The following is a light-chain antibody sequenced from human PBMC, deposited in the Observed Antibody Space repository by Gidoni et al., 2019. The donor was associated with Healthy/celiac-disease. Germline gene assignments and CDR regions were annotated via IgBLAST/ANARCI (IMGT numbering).Light chain of an antibody. CDR1: ALPKHY. V-gene: IGLV3-25*02. CDR2: KDS. Sequence: SYELTQPPSVSVSPGQTARITCSGDALPKHYAYWYQQQPGQAPVLVIYKDSERPSGIPERFSGSSSGTTVTLTISGAQAEDEADYYCQSADSSGSYVVFGGGTKLTVL. CDR3: QSADSSGSYVV. J-gene: IGLJ2*01.